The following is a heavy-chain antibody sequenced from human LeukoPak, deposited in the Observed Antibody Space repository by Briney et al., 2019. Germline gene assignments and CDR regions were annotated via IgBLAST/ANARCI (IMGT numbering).Heavy chain of an antibody. CDR1: GGTFSSYA. CDR2: INTNTGNP. D-gene: IGHD6-19*01. CDR3: ARDLRVAGYWFDP. V-gene: IGHV7-4-1*02. J-gene: IGHJ5*02. Sequence: ASVKVSCKASGGTFSSYAISWVRQAPGQGLEWMGWINTNTGNPTYAQGSTGRFVFSLDTSVSTAYLQISSLKAEDTAVYYCARDLRVAGYWFDPWGQGTLVTVSS.